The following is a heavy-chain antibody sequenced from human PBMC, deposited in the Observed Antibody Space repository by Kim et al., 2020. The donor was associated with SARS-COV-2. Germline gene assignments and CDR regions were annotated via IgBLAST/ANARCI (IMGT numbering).Heavy chain of an antibody. CDR1: GGSFSGYY. J-gene: IGHJ6*02. CDR3: ARVVAPYYGSGTDGYYYYYYGMDV. V-gene: IGHV4-34*01. CDR2: INHSGST. D-gene: IGHD3-10*01. Sequence: SETLSLTCAVYGGSFSGYYWSWIRQPPGKGLEWIGEINHSGSTNYNPSLKSRVTISVDTSKNQFSLKLSSVTAADTAVYYCARVVAPYYGSGTDGYYYYYYGMDVWGQGTTVTVSS.